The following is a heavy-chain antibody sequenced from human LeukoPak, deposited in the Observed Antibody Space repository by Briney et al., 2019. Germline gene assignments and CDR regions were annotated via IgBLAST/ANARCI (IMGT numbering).Heavy chain of an antibody. V-gene: IGHV3-30*02. J-gene: IGHJ4*02. CDR1: GFTFSSYG. D-gene: IGHD6-19*01. CDR3: GKDQSSGWSSYIDY. CDR2: IRYDGSNT. Sequence: GGSLRLSCAASGFTFSSYGMHWVRQAPGKGLEGVAFIRYDGSNTYYADSVKGRFTISRDNSKNTLYLQMNSLRAEDTAVYYCGKDQSSGWSSYIDYWGQGTLVTVSS.